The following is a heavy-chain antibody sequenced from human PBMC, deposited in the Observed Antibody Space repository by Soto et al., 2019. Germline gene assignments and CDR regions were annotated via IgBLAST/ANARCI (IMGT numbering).Heavy chain of an antibody. Sequence: EVELLESGGGLVQPGGSLRLSCVASGFPFKNYDMRWIRQAPGKGLEWVSGISGRGGVTYYADSVKGWFTISRDNAKNTRYLQMNSLRAEDTAIYYCTKNRQFRSYYESAGHYDNWGQGTLVTVSS. D-gene: IGHD3-10*01. J-gene: IGHJ4*02. CDR1: GFPFKNYD. CDR3: TKNRQFRSYYESAGHYDN. V-gene: IGHV3-23*01. CDR2: ISGRGGVT.